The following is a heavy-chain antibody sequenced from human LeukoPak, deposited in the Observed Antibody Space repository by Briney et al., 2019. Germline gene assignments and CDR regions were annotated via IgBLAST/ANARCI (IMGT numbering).Heavy chain of an antibody. V-gene: IGHV3-11*06. CDR1: GFTFSASY. Sequence: GGSLRLSCVASGFTFSASYMTWVRQPPGKGLEWLSYISGNSGDTNYADSVKGRFTVSRDNAKNSLYLQMNSLRVEDTAVYYCARDPGTVRIWGQGTLVTVSS. D-gene: IGHD1-7*01. CDR2: ISGNSGDT. J-gene: IGHJ4*02. CDR3: ARDPGTVRI.